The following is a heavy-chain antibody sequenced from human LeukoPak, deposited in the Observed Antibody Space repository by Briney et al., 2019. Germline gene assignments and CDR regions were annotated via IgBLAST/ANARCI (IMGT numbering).Heavy chain of an antibody. J-gene: IGHJ6*02. CDR3: ARAITSYGMDV. V-gene: IGHV3-21*01. Sequence: GGSLRLSCAASGFTFSSYSMNWVRQAPGKGLEWVSSISSSSYIYYADSVKGRFTISRDNAKNSLYLQMNSLRAEDTAVYYCARAITSYGMDVWGQGTTVTVSS. CDR2: ISSSSYI. CDR1: GFTFSSYS. D-gene: IGHD2-2*01.